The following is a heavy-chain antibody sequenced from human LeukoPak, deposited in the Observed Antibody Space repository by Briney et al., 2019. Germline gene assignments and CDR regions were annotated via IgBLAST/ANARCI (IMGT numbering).Heavy chain of an antibody. CDR3: TTALLWFGEYR. CDR2: IKRQSDGGTA. CDR1: GFTFSNAW. Sequence: PGESLRLSCAASGFTFSNAWMSWVRQAPGKGLEWVGRIKRQSDGGTADYAAPVKGRFSISRDDSKNTVYLQMNNLKIEDTAVYYCTTALLWFGEYRWGQGNLVTVSS. D-gene: IGHD3-10*01. V-gene: IGHV3-15*01. J-gene: IGHJ5*02.